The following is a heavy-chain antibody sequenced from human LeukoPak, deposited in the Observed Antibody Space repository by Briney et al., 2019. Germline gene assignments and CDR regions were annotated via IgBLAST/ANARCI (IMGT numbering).Heavy chain of an antibody. Sequence: GGSLRLSCTVSGFTVSSNSMSWVRQAPGKGLEWVSFIYSDNTHYSDSVKGRFTISRDNSKNTLYLQMNSLRAEDTALYYCARDEDTAMVSPFDYWGQGTLVTVSS. D-gene: IGHD5-18*01. CDR2: IYSDNT. CDR1: GFTVSSNS. CDR3: ARDEDTAMVSPFDY. J-gene: IGHJ4*02. V-gene: IGHV3-53*01.